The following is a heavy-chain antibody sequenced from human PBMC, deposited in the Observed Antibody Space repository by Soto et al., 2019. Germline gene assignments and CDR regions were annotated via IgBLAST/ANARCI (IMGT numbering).Heavy chain of an antibody. D-gene: IGHD3-10*01. CDR1: GGSISSYY. Sequence: SETLSLTCTVSGGSISSYYWSWIRKPPEKGLEWIGYIYYSGSTNYNPSLKSRVTISVDTSKNQFSLKLSSVTAADTAVYYCARHGLLWFGELLGNWFDPWGQGTLVTVSS. CDR2: IYYSGST. J-gene: IGHJ5*02. CDR3: ARHGLLWFGELLGNWFDP. V-gene: IGHV4-59*08.